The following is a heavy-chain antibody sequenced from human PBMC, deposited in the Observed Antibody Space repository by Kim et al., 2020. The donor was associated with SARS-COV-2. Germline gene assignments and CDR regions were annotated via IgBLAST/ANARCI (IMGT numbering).Heavy chain of an antibody. Sequence: SETLSLTCTVSGGSISNYYWNWIRQPPGKGLEWIGYIYYSGSTNYNPSLKSRVTISIDTSKNQFSLKLTSVTAVDTAGYYLARGGYTYGQNYWGQGTLVT. CDR3: ARGGYTYGQNY. CDR1: GGSISNYY. J-gene: IGHJ4*02. D-gene: IGHD5-18*01. CDR2: IYYSGST. V-gene: IGHV4-59*01.